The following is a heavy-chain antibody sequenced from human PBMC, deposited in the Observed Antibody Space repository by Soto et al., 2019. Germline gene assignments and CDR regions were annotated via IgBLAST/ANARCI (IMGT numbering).Heavy chain of an antibody. CDR1: GFTFSSYA. CDR3: AKDKNPYDFWSGYAIEYYFDY. D-gene: IGHD3-3*01. CDR2: ISGSGGST. V-gene: IGHV3-23*01. Sequence: EVQLLESGGGLVQPGGSLRLSCAASGFTFSSYAMSWVRQAPGKGLEWVSAISGSGGSTYYADSVKGRFTISRDNSKNTLYLQMNSLRSEDTAVYYCAKDKNPYDFWSGYAIEYYFDYWGQGTLVTVSS. J-gene: IGHJ4*02.